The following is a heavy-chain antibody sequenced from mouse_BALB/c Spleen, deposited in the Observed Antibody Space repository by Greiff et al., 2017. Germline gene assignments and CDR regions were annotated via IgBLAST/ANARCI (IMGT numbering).Heavy chain of an antibody. Sequence: EVQRVESGGGLVKPGGSLKLSCAASGFTFSSYAMSWVRQTPEKRLEWVASISSGGSTYYPDSVKGRFTISSDNARNILYLQMSSLRSEDTAMYYCARGYMIRIYYAMDYWGQGTSVTVSS. V-gene: IGHV5-6-5*01. D-gene: IGHD2-4*01. CDR2: ISSGGST. CDR1: GFTFSSYA. CDR3: ARGYMIRIYYAMDY. J-gene: IGHJ4*01.